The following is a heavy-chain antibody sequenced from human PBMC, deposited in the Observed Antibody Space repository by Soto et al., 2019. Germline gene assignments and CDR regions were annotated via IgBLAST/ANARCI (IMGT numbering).Heavy chain of an antibody. CDR2: IYYSGST. V-gene: IGHV4-30-4*01. CDR1: GGSISSGDYY. CDR3: ARGGNYGDYPYYFDY. J-gene: IGHJ4*02. Sequence: QVQLQESGPGLVKPSQTLSLTCTVSGGSISSGDYYWSWIRQPPGKGLEWIGYIYYSGSTYYNPSLKSRVTISVDTSKDPFSLKLSSVTAADTAVYYCARGGNYGDYPYYFDYWGQGTLVTVSS. D-gene: IGHD4-17*01.